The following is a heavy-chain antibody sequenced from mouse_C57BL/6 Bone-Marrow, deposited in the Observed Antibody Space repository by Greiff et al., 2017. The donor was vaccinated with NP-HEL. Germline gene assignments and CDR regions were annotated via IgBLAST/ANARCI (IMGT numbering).Heavy chain of an antibody. CDR1: GYTFTSYG. CDR3: ARKGTYYYGSSSHFDY. D-gene: IGHD1-1*01. Sequence: VQLQQSGAELARPGASVKLSCKASGYTFTSYGISWVKQRTGQGLEWIGEIYPRSGNTYYNEKFKGKATLTADTSSSTAYMELRSLTSEDSAVYFCARKGTYYYGSSSHFDYWGQGTTLTVSS. V-gene: IGHV1-81*01. J-gene: IGHJ2*01. CDR2: IYPRSGNT.